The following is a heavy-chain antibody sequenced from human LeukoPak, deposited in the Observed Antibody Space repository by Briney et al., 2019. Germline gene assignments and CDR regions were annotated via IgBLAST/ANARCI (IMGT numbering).Heavy chain of an antibody. D-gene: IGHD1-7*01. V-gene: IGHV4-38-2*02. CDR2: IYHSGST. J-gene: IGHJ3*02. CDR1: GYSISSGYY. Sequence: PSETLSLTCTVSGYSISSGYYWGWIRQPPGKGLEWIGSIYHSGSTYYNPSLKGRVTISVDTSKNQFSLKLSSVTAADTAVYYCAREAGLELLNAFDIWGQGTMVTVSS. CDR3: AREAGLELLNAFDI.